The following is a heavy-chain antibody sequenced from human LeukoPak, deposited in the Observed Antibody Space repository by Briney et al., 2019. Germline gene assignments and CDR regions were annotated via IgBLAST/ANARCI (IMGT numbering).Heavy chain of an antibody. D-gene: IGHD6-13*01. Sequence: GESLKISCKGSGYSFTSYWVGWVRQMAGKNLVWMVIIYPGDSDTRYSPSFLGQVTISADKSISTAYLQWSSLKASDTAMYYCARSLTVYSSHTWFDPWGQGTLVTVSS. CDR2: IYPGDSDT. J-gene: IGHJ5*02. CDR1: GYSFTSYW. V-gene: IGHV5-51*01. CDR3: ARSLTVYSSHTWFDP.